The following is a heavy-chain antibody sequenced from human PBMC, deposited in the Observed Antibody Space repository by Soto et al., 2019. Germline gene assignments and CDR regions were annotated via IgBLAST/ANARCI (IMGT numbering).Heavy chain of an antibody. Sequence: QVQLQESGPGLVRPSQTLSLTCTVSGGSIFSADYYWSWIRQSPGKGLEWIGYIYYSGSTYYNPSLKSRVNISLDTSTNQFSLKLSSVTAADTAVYYCARLHYDILTGRGVDVWGQGTTVTVSS. CDR1: GGSIFSADYY. V-gene: IGHV4-30-4*01. J-gene: IGHJ6*02. CDR2: IYYSGST. CDR3: ARLHYDILTGRGVDV. D-gene: IGHD3-9*01.